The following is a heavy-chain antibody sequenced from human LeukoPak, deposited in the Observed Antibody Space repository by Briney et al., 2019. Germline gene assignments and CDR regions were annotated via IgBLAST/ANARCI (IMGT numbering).Heavy chain of an antibody. CDR2: ISYDGSNK. Sequence: PGGSLRLSCAASGFTFSSYAMHWVRQAPGKGLEWVAVISYDGSNKYYADSVKGRFTISRDNSKNTLCLQMNSLRAEDTAVYYCAREGDIVVVPAASGPLDYWGQGTLVTVSS. CDR1: GFTFSSYA. V-gene: IGHV3-30-3*01. D-gene: IGHD2-2*01. CDR3: AREGDIVVVPAASGPLDY. J-gene: IGHJ4*02.